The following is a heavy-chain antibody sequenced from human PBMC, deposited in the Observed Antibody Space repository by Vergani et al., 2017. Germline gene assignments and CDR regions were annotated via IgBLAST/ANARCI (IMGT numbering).Heavy chain of an antibody. V-gene: IGHV3-30*18. CDR3: AKKGGSLYYYGVDV. D-gene: IGHD1-26*01. J-gene: IGHJ6*02. Sequence: QVQLVESGGGVVQPGGSLRLSCSAAGFPFSDYGVHWVRQAPGKGLEWVSVISYDGNKKNYADSVKGRFTISRDNSKDTLFLQMNGLRPEDTGTYFCAKKGGSLYYYGVDVWGQGTTITVSS. CDR1: GFPFSDYG. CDR2: ISYDGNKK.